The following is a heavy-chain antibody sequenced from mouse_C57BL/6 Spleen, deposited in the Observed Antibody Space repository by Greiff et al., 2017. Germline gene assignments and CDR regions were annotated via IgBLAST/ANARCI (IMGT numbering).Heavy chain of an antibody. CDR3: AVDSSGYGFDY. CDR1: GYTFTSYW. V-gene: IGHV1-52*01. CDR2: IDPSDSET. Sequence: QVQLKQPGAELVRPGSSVKLSCKASGYTFTSYWMHWVKQRPIQGLEWIGNIDPSDSETHYNQKFKDKATLTVDKSSSTAYMQLSSLTSEDSAVYYCAVDSSGYGFDYWGQGTTLTVSS. D-gene: IGHD3-2*02. J-gene: IGHJ2*01.